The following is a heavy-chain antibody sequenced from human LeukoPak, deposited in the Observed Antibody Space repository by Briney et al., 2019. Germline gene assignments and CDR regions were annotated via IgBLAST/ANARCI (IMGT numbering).Heavy chain of an antibody. J-gene: IGHJ4*02. Sequence: ASVKVSCKASGYTFTSYGISWVRQAPGQGLEWMGWIGAYNGNTNYAQKLQGRVTMTTDTSTSTAYMELRSLRSDDTAVYYCARETYSSGWLPSDYWGQGTLVTVSS. CDR2: IGAYNGNT. D-gene: IGHD6-19*01. CDR1: GYTFTSYG. V-gene: IGHV1-18*01. CDR3: ARETYSSGWLPSDY.